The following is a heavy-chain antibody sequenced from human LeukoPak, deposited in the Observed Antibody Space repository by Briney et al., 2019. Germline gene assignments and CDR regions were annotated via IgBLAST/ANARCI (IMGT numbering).Heavy chain of an antibody. Sequence: SETLSLTCTVSGGSISSYYWSWIRQPPGKGLEWIGYIYYSGSTNYNPSLKSRVTISVDTSKNQFSLKLSSVTAADTAVYYCARVRPVAGTDYWGQGTLVTVSS. CDR2: IYYSGST. D-gene: IGHD6-19*01. J-gene: IGHJ4*02. CDR3: ARVRPVAGTDY. CDR1: GGSISSYY. V-gene: IGHV4-59*01.